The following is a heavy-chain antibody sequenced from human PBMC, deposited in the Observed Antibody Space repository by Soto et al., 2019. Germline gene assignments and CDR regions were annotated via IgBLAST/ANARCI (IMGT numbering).Heavy chain of an antibody. Sequence: GASVKVSCKASGYTFTSYYMHWVRQAPGQGLEWMGIINPSGGSTSYAQKFQGRVTMTRDTSTSTVYMELSSLKAEDTAVYYCSGGSGLTRGFDYWGQGTLVTVSS. CDR1: GYTFTSYY. CDR2: INPSGGST. D-gene: IGHD2-15*01. CDR3: SGGSGLTRGFDY. J-gene: IGHJ4*02. V-gene: IGHV1-46*01.